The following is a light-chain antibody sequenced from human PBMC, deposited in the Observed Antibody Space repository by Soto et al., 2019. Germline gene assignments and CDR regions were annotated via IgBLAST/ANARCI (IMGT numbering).Light chain of an antibody. J-gene: IGLJ1*01. CDR3: ASWDDSLNGLL. CDR1: SSNIGNNA. Sequence: QSVLTKPPSASGTPGQRVTISCSGSSSNIGNNAGNWYQQLPGTAPKLLMYDNNQRPSGVPGRVAGSKSGTSASLAISGLPSDDEADYYCASWDDSLNGLLFGTGTKLTVL. CDR2: DNN. V-gene: IGLV1-44*01.